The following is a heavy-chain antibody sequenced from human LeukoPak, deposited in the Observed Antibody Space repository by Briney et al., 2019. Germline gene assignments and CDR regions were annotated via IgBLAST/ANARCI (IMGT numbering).Heavy chain of an antibody. V-gene: IGHV3-9*03. CDR1: GFTFDDYA. CDR2: ISWNSGSI. D-gene: IGHD2-2*01. CDR3: ARSVVPAAHDAFDI. Sequence: PGGSLRLSCAASGFTFDDYAMHWVRQAPGKGLEWVSGISWNSGSIGYADSVKGRFTISRDNAKNSLYLQMNSLRAEDMALYYCARSVVPAAHDAFDIWGQGTMVTVSS. J-gene: IGHJ3*02.